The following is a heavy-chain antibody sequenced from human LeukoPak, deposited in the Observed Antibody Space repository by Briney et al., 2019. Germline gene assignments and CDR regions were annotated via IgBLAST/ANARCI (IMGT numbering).Heavy chain of an antibody. CDR2: IYYSGST. J-gene: IGHJ6*02. V-gene: IGHV4-39*01. D-gene: IGHD3-9*01. CDR3: ARTASGYDILTGYYFTPTGMYV. Sequence: SETLSLTCTVSGGSISSSSYYWGWIRQPPGKGLEWIGSIYYSGSTYYNPSLKSRVTISVDTSKNQFSLKLSSVTAADTAVYYCARTASGYDILTGYYFTPTGMYVWGQGTTVTVSS. CDR1: GGSISSSSYY.